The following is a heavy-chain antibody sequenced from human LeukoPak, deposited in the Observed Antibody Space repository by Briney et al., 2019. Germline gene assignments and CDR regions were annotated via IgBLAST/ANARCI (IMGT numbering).Heavy chain of an antibody. V-gene: IGHV4-59*01. CDR2: IYYTGST. CDR3: ARYYCPGGVCCGFDI. D-gene: IGHD2-8*02. CDR1: AGSMSSYY. J-gene: IGHJ3*02. Sequence: KPSETLSLTCSVSAGSMSSYYWSWIRQPPGKGLEWIGYIYYTGSTNHNPSLKGRVTILADTSKNQFSLNLNSVTAADTAVYYCARYYCPGGVCCGFDIWGQGTMVTVSS.